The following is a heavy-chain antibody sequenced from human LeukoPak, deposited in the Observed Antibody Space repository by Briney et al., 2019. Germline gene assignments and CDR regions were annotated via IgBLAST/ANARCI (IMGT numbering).Heavy chain of an antibody. J-gene: IGHJ6*04. CDR3: ARNPHDYGDYSYYYYYGMDV. Sequence: SVKVSCKASGGTFSSYAISCVRQGPGQGLEWMGGIIPIFGTANYAQKFQGRVTITADKSTSTAYMELSSLRSEDTAVYYCARNPHDYGDYSYYYYYGMDVWGKGTTVTVSS. CDR2: IIPIFGTA. D-gene: IGHD4-17*01. V-gene: IGHV1-69*06. CDR1: GGTFSSYA.